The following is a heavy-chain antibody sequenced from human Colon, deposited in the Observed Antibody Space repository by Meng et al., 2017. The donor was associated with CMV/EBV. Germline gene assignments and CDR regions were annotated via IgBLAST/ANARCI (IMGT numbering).Heavy chain of an antibody. J-gene: IGHJ4*02. V-gene: IGHV3-72*01. CDR1: GFTFRAHY. Sequence: APSGFTFRAHYMDWVRQAPGKGLEWVARIRNKATSYTTEYAASVKGRFTISRDDSSLYLQMNNLKTEDTAVYHCVRAAYGGYPHFDFWGQGTLVTVSS. CDR3: VRAAYGGYPHFDF. D-gene: IGHD5-12*01. CDR2: IRNKATSYTT.